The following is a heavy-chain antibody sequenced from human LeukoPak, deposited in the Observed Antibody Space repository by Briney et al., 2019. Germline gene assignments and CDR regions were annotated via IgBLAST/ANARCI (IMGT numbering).Heavy chain of an antibody. D-gene: IGHD5-24*01. Sequence: GGSLRLSCATSGFTFSTYWMSWVRQAPGKGLEWVANIKQDGSETYYADSVKGRFTIFRDNAKNSLYLQMDSLRVEDTAVYYCPNGDGFDYWGQGTLVIASS. CDR2: IKQDGSET. CDR1: GFTFSTYW. J-gene: IGHJ4*02. CDR3: PNGDGFDY. V-gene: IGHV3-7*01.